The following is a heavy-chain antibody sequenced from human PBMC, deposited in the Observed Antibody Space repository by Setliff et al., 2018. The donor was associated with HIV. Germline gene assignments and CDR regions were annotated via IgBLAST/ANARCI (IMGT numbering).Heavy chain of an antibody. CDR3: ARGSIVGSTRGYYYYALDV. D-gene: IGHD1-26*01. CDR2: INHGGST. V-gene: IGHV4-34*01. Sequence: SETLSLTCAVYGGSFSDYYWSWIRQSPGRGLEWIGEINHGGSTIYNPSLKSRVTISIDPSKNQFSLNLTSVTAADTAIYYCARGSIVGSTRGYYYYALDVWGQGTTVTVSS. CDR1: GGSFSDYY. J-gene: IGHJ6*02.